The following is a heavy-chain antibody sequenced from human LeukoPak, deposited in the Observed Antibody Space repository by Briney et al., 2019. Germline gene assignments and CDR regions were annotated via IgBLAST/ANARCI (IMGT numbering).Heavy chain of an antibody. CDR2: IYSSGTT. J-gene: IGHJ3*02. D-gene: IGHD2-21*01. CDR1: GDSLNSDSYF. V-gene: IGHV4-61*02. CDR3: ARETVITMEAVVVVAFDI. Sequence: NPSETLSLTCTVSGDSLNSDSYFWTCIRQPAGKGLEWIGRIYSSGTTTYNASLKSRVTMSVDTSKNQFSLKLRSVTAADTAVYYCARETVITMEAVVVVAFDIWGLGTLVTVSS.